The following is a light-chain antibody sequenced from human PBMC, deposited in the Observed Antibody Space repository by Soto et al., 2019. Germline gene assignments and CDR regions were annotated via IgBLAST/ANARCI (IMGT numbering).Light chain of an antibody. CDR1: QSISIN. J-gene: IGKJ5*01. V-gene: IGKV3-15*01. CDR3: QHYNDWLIT. Sequence: EIVMTQSPATLSMSPGERATLSCRASQSISINLAWYQQKPGQAPRLLIYGASARATDAPARFSGSGSGTEFTLTISSLQSEDFAVYYCQHYNDWLITFGQGTRLE. CDR2: GAS.